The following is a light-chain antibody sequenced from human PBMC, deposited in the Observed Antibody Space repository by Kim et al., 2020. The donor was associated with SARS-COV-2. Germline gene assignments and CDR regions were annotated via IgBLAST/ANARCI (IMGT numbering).Light chain of an antibody. CDR2: GAS. V-gene: IGKV3-20*01. Sequence: EIVMTQSPATLSVSPGERATLSCRASQSVSSNLAWYQQKPGQAPRLLIYGASSRATGIPDRFSGSGSGTDFTLTISRLEPEDFAVYYCQQYGSSRTFGQGTKLEI. CDR1: QSVSSN. J-gene: IGKJ2*01. CDR3: QQYGSSRT.